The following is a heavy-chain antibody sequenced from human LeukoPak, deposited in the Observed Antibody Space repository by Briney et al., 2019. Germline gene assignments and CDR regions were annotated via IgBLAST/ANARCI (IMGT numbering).Heavy chain of an antibody. CDR3: VKVYGYSYGYIDY. D-gene: IGHD5-18*01. V-gene: IGHV3-9*01. CDR2: ISWNSGDI. Sequence: GRSLRLSCAASGFTFDDYAMHWVRQAPGKGPEWVSGISWNSGDIGYADSGKGRFTISRDNAKNSLYLQMNSLRAEDTALYYCVKVYGYSYGYIDYWGQGTLVTVSP. J-gene: IGHJ4*02. CDR1: GFTFDDYA.